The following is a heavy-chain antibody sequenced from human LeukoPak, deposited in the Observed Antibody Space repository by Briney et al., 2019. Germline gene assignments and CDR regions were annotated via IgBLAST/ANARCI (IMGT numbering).Heavy chain of an antibody. Sequence: SVKVSCKASGGTLSRYAISWVRQAPGQGLEWMGGFIANFGTANYAKKFQGRVTITTDESTSTAYMALSSLRSEDTAVYYCARGWRGYGDYVFWGQGTRVTVSS. CDR2: FIANFGTA. D-gene: IGHD4-17*01. V-gene: IGHV1-69*05. CDR3: ARGWRGYGDYVF. CDR1: GGTLSRYA. J-gene: IGHJ4*02.